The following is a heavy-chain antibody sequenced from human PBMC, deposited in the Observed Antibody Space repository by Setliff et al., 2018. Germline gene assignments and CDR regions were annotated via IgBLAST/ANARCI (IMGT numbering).Heavy chain of an antibody. J-gene: IGHJ4*02. CDR2: ISAYNGNT. CDR1: GGTFSNFG. D-gene: IGHD2-2*01. Sequence: ASVKVSCKASGGTFSNFGFSWVRQAPGQGLEWMGWISAYNGNTNYAQKLQGRVTMTIDTPTSTAYMELRSLRSDDTAVYYCARGPPDFVVVPAAAKFDYWGQGTLVTVSS. CDR3: ARGPPDFVVVPAAAKFDY. V-gene: IGHV1-18*01.